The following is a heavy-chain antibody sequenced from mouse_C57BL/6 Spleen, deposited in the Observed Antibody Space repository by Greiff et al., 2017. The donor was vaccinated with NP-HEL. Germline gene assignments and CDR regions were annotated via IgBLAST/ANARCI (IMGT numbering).Heavy chain of an antibody. CDR3: ARNDGNHWYFDV. CDR1: GYTFTSYW. D-gene: IGHD2-1*01. V-gene: IGHV1-64*01. CDR2: IHPNSGST. Sequence: QVQLQQPGAELVKPGASVKLSCKASGYTFTSYWMHWVKQRPGQGLEWIGMIHPNSGSTNYNEKFKSKATLTVDKSSSTAYMQLSSLTSEDSAVYYCARNDGNHWYFDVWGTGTTVTVSS. J-gene: IGHJ1*03.